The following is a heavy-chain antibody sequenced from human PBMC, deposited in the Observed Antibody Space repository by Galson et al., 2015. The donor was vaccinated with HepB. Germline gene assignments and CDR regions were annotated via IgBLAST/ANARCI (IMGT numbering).Heavy chain of an antibody. V-gene: IGHV1-2*02. CDR2: INPNTGGT. Sequence: SVKVSCKASGYTFTGYYMHWVRQAPGQGLEWMGWINPNTGGTSYAQKFQGRVTMTRDTSITTVYMELSSLRSEDTAVYYCASDLRGLGARWGQGTLVTVSS. CDR1: GYTFTGYY. J-gene: IGHJ4*02. D-gene: IGHD3-16*01. CDR3: ASDLRGLGAR.